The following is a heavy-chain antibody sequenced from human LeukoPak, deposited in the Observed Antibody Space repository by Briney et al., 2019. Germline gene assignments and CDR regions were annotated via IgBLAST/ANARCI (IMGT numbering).Heavy chain of an antibody. CDR1: GFTFSSYW. D-gene: IGHD1-26*01. Sequence: GGSLRPSCAASGFTFSSYWMSWVRQAPGKGLEWVANIKQDGSEKYYVDSVKGRFTISRDNAKNSLYLQMNSLRAEDTAVYYCARGSGSHYYYYMDVWGKGTTVTVS. CDR3: ARGSGSHYYYYMDV. J-gene: IGHJ6*03. CDR2: IKQDGSEK. V-gene: IGHV3-7*01.